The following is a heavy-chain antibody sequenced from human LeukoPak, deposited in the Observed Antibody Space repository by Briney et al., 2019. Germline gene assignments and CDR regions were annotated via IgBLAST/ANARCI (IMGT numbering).Heavy chain of an antibody. CDR1: GFTFSSYA. Sequence: GGSLRLSCAASGFTFSSYAMHWVRQAPGKGLEWVAVISYDGSNKYYADSVKGRFTISRDNSKNTLYLLMKSLRVEDTAVYYCARDRGSSWVYYYYMDVWGKGTPVTVSS. CDR2: ISYDGSNK. CDR3: ARDRGSSWVYYYYMDV. V-gene: IGHV3-30-3*01. D-gene: IGHD6-13*01. J-gene: IGHJ6*03.